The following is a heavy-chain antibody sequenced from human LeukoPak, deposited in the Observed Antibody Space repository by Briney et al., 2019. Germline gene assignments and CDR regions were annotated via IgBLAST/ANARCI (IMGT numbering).Heavy chain of an antibody. CDR2: IYSGGST. CDR3: ARGLEGITMVRGVIPIGMDV. D-gene: IGHD3-10*01. J-gene: IGHJ6*04. CDR1: GFTVSSNY. Sequence: WGSLRLSCAASGFTVSSNYMSWVRQAPGKGLEWVSVIYSGGSTYYVDSVKGRFTISRDNSKNTLYLQMNSLRAEDTAVYYCARGLEGITMVRGVIPIGMDVWGKGTTVTVSS. V-gene: IGHV3-53*01.